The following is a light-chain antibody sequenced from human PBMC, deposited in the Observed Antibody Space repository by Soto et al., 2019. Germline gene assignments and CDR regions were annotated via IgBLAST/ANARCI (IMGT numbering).Light chain of an antibody. CDR2: DVS. V-gene: IGKV1-5*01. CDR1: QSISGW. Sequence: DIQMSQSPSTLSASIGDRVTITCRASQSISGWLAWYQQKPGKAPKLLISDVSSLESGVPSRFSGNGSGTEFTLTISSLQPDDFAVYYCQQYHDYWTFGPGTKVDIK. CDR3: QQYHDYWT. J-gene: IGKJ1*01.